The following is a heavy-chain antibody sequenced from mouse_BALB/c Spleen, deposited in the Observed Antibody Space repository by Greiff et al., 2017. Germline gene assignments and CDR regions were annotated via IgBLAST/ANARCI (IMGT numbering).Heavy chain of an antibody. CDR2: ISSGGSYT. D-gene: IGHD1-1*01. J-gene: IGHJ1*01. Sequence: EVQLVESGGDLVKPGGSLKLSCAASGFTFSSYGMSWVRQTPDKRLEWVATISSGGSYTYYPDSVKGRFTISRDNAKNTLYLQMSSLKSEDTAMYYCARVVTTVVAPYFDVWGAGTTVTVSS. CDR1: GFTFSSYG. V-gene: IGHV5-6*01. CDR3: ARVVTTVVAPYFDV.